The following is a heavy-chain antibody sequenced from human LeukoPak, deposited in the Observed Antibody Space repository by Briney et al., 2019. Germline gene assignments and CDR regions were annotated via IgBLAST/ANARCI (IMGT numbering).Heavy chain of an antibody. CDR3: ARGPYYFDSSGAFDI. Sequence: SETLSLTCTVSSGSISSYYWSWIRQPPGKGLEWIGDIYYSGTTNYDPSLKSRVTISVDTSKNQFSLKLSSVTAADSAVFYCARGPYYFDSSGAFDIWGQGTMVTVSS. J-gene: IGHJ3*02. CDR1: SGSISSYY. D-gene: IGHD3-22*01. V-gene: IGHV4-59*08. CDR2: IYYSGTT.